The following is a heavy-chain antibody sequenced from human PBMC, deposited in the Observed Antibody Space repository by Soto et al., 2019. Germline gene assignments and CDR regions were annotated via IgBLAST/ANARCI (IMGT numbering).Heavy chain of an antibody. CDR1: GFTFSSYA. CDR3: AKDLGAPSYCTNGVCPNFDY. CDR2: ISGSGGST. J-gene: IGHJ4*02. D-gene: IGHD2-8*01. V-gene: IGHV3-23*01. Sequence: EGSLRLSCAASGFTFSSYAMSWVRQAPGKGLEWVSAISGSGGSTYYADSVKGRFTISRDNSKNTLYLQMNSLRAEDTAVYYCAKDLGAPSYCTNGVCPNFDYWGQGTLVTVSS.